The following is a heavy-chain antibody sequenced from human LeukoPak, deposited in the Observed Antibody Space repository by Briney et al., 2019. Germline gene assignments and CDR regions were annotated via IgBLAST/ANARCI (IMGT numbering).Heavy chain of an antibody. CDR2: VNSDGSST. CDR3: ARGSTQYSSGWYGLDY. V-gene: IGHV3-74*01. D-gene: IGHD6-19*01. J-gene: IGHJ4*02. Sequence: GGSLRLSCAASGFTFTSYWMHWVRQAQGKGLVWVSRVNSDGSSTTNGDSVKGRFTISRDNAKNTLYLQMNSLRAEDTAVYYCARGSTQYSSGWYGLDYWGQGTLVTVSS. CDR1: GFTFTSYW.